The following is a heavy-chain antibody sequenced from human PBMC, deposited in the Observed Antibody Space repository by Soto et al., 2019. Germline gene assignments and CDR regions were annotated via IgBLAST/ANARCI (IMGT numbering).Heavy chain of an antibody. D-gene: IGHD4-17*01. J-gene: IGHJ6*02. V-gene: IGHV5-10-1*01. CDR3: AAHFPPHGDYDYYGMDV. CDR1: GYSFTSYW. Sequence: PGESLKISCKGSGYSFTSYWISWVRQMPGKGLEWMGRIDPSDSYTNYSPSFQGHVTISADKSISTAYLQWSSLKASDTAMYYCAAHFPPHGDYDYYGMDVWGQGTTVTVSS. CDR2: IDPSDSYT.